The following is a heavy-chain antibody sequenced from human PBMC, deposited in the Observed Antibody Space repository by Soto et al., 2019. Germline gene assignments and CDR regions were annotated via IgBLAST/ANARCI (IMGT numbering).Heavy chain of an antibody. V-gene: IGHV3-23*01. Sequence: PGGSLRLSCAASGFTFSSYAMSWVRQAPGKGLEWVSAISSSGGSTYYADSVKGRFTISRDNSKNTLYLQMNSLRAEDTAVYYYAKDLAYCGGDCYLPPHPLDYWGQGTLVTVSS. D-gene: IGHD2-21*02. CDR2: ISSSGGST. J-gene: IGHJ4*02. CDR1: GFTFSSYA. CDR3: AKDLAYCGGDCYLPPHPLDY.